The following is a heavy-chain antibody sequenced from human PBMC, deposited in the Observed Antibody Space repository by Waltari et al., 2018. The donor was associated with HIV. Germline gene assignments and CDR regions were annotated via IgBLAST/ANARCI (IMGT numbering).Heavy chain of an antibody. Sequence: EVQLVESGGGLVQHGGSLRLSCAASGFTVSSNYMSWVRQAPGKGLEGVSVIYSGGSTYYADSVKGRFTISRDNSKNTLYLQMNSLRAEDTAVYYCAREADSAYYYYGMDVWGQGTTVTVSS. V-gene: IGHV3-66*02. J-gene: IGHJ6*02. CDR3: AREADSAYYYYGMDV. D-gene: IGHD1-26*01. CDR1: GFTVSSNY. CDR2: IYSGGST.